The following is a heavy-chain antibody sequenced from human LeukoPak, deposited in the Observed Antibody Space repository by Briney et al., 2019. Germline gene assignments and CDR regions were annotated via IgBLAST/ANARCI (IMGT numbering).Heavy chain of an antibody. CDR3: ARMTGTYTQNFDY. CDR2: IYYSGNT. Sequence: SETLSLTCTVSGGSISSYYWSGIRQPPGKGLEWIGYIYYSGNTNYNPSLKSRVTISVDTSKNQFSLKLTSVTAADTAVYYCARMTGTYTQNFDYWGQGTLVTVSS. J-gene: IGHJ4*02. CDR1: GGSISSYY. D-gene: IGHD5-18*01. V-gene: IGHV4-59*01.